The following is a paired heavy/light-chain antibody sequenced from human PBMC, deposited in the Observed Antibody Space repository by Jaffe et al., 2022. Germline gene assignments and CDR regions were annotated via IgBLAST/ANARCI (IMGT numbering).Light chain of an antibody. J-gene: IGLJ1*01. CDR3: SSYTRSTTHV. CDR1: SSDVGYYDY. CDR2: DVN. Sequence: QAALTQSASVSGSPGQSITISCTGTSSDVGYYDYVSWYQQHPGDAPKLILYDVNNRPSGVSNRFSGSKSGNRASLTISGLQAEDEADYYCSSYTRSTTHVFGTGTKVTVL. V-gene: IGLV2-14*03.
Heavy chain of an antibody. V-gene: IGHV1-46*03. CDR1: GYPFTSYY. Sequence: QVQLVQSGAEVKKPGASVKISCKSSGYPFTSYYIHWVRQAPGQGLEWMAMIDPSSSSSSNAQRLQGRVTVTSDTSTSTVYIQLSSLRSEDTAVYFCTRTPRYCRGGACYYAFDVWGQGTLVTISS. D-gene: IGHD2-15*01. CDR3: TRTPRYCRGGACYYAFDV. CDR2: IDPSSSSS. J-gene: IGHJ3*01.